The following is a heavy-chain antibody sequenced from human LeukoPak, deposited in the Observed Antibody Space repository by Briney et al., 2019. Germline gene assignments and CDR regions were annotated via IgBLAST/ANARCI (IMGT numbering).Heavy chain of an antibody. CDR3: ARLVIP. J-gene: IGHJ5*02. V-gene: IGHV4-38-2*02. CDR2: SGST. CDR1: GYSISSGYY. Sequence: PSETLSLTCTVSGYSISSGYYWGWIRQPPGKGLEWIGSGSTYYNPSLKSRVTISVDTSKNQFSLKLSSVTAADTAVYYCARLVIPWGQGILVTVS. D-gene: IGHD3-10*01.